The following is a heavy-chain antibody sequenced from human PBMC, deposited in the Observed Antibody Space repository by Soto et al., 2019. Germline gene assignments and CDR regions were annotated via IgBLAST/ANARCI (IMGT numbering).Heavy chain of an antibody. CDR1: GGSFSGYY. Sequence: QVQLQQWGAGLLKPSETLSLTCAVYGGSFSGYYWSWIRQPPGKGLEWIGEINHSGSNNYNPSLKSRVTISVDTSKNQYSLKLSSVTAADTAEYYCASPQTGDREGYYFDYWGQGTLVTVSS. D-gene: IGHD7-27*01. CDR3: ASPQTGDREGYYFDY. CDR2: INHSGSN. V-gene: IGHV4-34*01. J-gene: IGHJ4*02.